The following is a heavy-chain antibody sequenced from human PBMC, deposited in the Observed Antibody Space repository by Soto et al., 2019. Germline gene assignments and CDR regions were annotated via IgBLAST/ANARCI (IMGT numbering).Heavy chain of an antibody. CDR3: ARGSYYSGWV. Sequence: PSQTLSLTCAISGDSVSSTSAAWSWIRQSPSRGPEWLGRTYCRSKWYSDYAVSVKSRITINPDTSKNQFSLQLNSVTPEDTAVYYCARGSYYSGWVWGQGTLVTVSS. D-gene: IGHD6-19*01. CDR2: TYCRSKWYS. V-gene: IGHV6-1*01. J-gene: IGHJ4*02. CDR1: GDSVSSTSAA.